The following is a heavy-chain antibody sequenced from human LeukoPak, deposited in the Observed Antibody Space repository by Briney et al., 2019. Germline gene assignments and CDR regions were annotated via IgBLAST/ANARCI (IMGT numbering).Heavy chain of an antibody. CDR3: ARGGSYYAN. D-gene: IGHD3-10*01. Sequence: PGGSLRLSCAASGFRFSTYWMSWVRQAPGKGVEWVANIKEDGSEKYYVDSVKGRFTISRDNAKNSLYLQMNTLRAEDTAVYYCARGGSYYANWGQGTLVTVSS. J-gene: IGHJ4*02. CDR1: GFRFSTYW. CDR2: IKEDGSEK. V-gene: IGHV3-7*04.